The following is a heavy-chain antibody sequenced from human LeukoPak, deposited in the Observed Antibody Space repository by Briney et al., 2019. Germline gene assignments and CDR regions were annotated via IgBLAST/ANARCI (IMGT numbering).Heavy chain of an antibody. D-gene: IGHD1-1*01. CDR1: GFTFRRYS. V-gene: IGHV3-48*02. J-gene: IGHJ4*02. CDR2: ISSGTTTI. CDR3: STWNAVYSRHFVY. Sequence: GGSLTLSFAASGFTFRRYSMHWLRRAPGKGLEWVSYISSGTTTIYYADFVKGGFTISRDNAKNSLYLPMNSLRDEDAALYYCSTWNAVYSRHFVYWGQGILVTVS.